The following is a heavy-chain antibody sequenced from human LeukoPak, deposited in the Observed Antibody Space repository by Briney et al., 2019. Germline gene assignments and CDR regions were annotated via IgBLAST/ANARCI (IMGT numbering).Heavy chain of an antibody. CDR3: TRDPGRCTSTSCYPDY. D-gene: IGHD2-2*01. CDR1: GFTFSNYW. CDR2: ISSSSSYI. Sequence: PWGSLRLSCAASGFTFSNYWMSWVRQAPGKGLEWVSSISSSSSYIYYADSVKGRFTISRDNAKNSMYLQMNSLRAEDTAVYYCTRDPGRCTSTSCYPDYWGQGTLVTVSS. J-gene: IGHJ4*02. V-gene: IGHV3-21*01.